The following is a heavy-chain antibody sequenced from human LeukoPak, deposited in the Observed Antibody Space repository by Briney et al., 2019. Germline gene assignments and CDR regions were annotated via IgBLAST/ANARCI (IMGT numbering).Heavy chain of an antibody. CDR3: ARSGGSGYYFDY. J-gene: IGHJ4*02. CDR2: IYYSGTT. V-gene: IGHV4-59*12. CDR1: GGSISSYY. D-gene: IGHD2-15*01. Sequence: SETLSLTCTVSGGSISSYYWSWIRQPPGKGLEWIGYIYYSGTTYYNPSLNRRLTISVDRSNNQFSLKLSSVTAADTAVYYCARSGGSGYYFDYWGQGTLVTVSS.